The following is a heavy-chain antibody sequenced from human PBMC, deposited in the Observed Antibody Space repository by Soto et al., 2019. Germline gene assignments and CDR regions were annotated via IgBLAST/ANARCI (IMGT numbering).Heavy chain of an antibody. V-gene: IGHV3-23*04. CDR3: ASLKIYCRGETCYSGYHDY. CDR2: IRGSGDNT. D-gene: IGHD2-15*01. J-gene: IGHJ4*02. CDR1: GFVFRTNA. Sequence: DEQLVESGVDLVQPGGSLRLSCAASGFVFRTNAMSWVRQRPGQGLEWVSAIRGSGDNTYYADSVKGRFSISRDNSKNTLFLQMNSLRAEDTAMYYCASLKIYCRGETCYSGYHDYWGQGTLVTVSS.